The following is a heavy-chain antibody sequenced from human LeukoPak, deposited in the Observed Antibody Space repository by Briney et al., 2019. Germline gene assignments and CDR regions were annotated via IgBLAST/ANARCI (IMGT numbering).Heavy chain of an antibody. CDR1: GYTFTGYY. CDR3: ARDSNWGLWKYYYYGMDV. J-gene: IGHJ6*02. Sequence: ASVKVSCKASGYTFTGYYMHWVRQAPGQGLEWMGGINPNSGGTNYAQKFQGRVTMTKDTSISTAYMELSRLRSDDTAVYYCARDSNWGLWKYYYYGMDVWGQGTTVTVSS. D-gene: IGHD7-27*01. V-gene: IGHV1-2*02. CDR2: INPNSGGT.